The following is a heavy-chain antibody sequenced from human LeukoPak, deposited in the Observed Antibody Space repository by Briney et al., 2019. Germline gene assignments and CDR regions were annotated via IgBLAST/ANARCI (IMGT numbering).Heavy chain of an antibody. CDR3: ARDGMTTVVNAGYYFDY. J-gene: IGHJ4*02. D-gene: IGHD4-23*01. CDR2: ISAYNGNT. CDR1: GYTSTSYG. Sequence: GASVKVSCKASGYTSTSYGISWVRQAPGQGLEWMGWISAYNGNTNYAQKLQGRVTMTTDTSTSTAYMELRSLRSDDTAVYYCARDGMTTVVNAGYYFDYWGQGTLVTVSS. V-gene: IGHV1-18*01.